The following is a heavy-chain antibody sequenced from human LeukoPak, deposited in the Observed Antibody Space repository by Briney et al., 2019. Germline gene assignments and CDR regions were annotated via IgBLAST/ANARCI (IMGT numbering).Heavy chain of an antibody. CDR2: ISYDGSNK. J-gene: IGHJ4*02. Sequence: AGGSLRLSCAASGFTFSSYAMHWVRQAPGKGLEWVAVISYDGSNKYYADSVKGRFTISRDNSKNTLYLQMNSLRAEDTAVYYCANSGVGSGYLPVTLDFDYWGQGTLVTVSS. CDR3: ANSGVGSGYLPVTLDFDY. D-gene: IGHD3-22*01. V-gene: IGHV3-30*04. CDR1: GFTFSSYA.